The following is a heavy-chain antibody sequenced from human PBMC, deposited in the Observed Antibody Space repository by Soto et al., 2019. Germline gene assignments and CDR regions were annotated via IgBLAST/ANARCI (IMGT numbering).Heavy chain of an antibody. CDR1: GLTFTKAW. D-gene: IGHD6-19*01. J-gene: IGHJ4*02. CDR3: TTASQWLPPYS. V-gene: IGHV3-15*01. CDR2: IKSRADGGTT. Sequence: EVQLVESGGGLVKPGGSLRLSCAASGLTFTKAWMTWVRQTPGKGLEWVGRIKSRADGGTTDYAASVKDRFIISRDDSNDTLYLHMNRLKTDDTAVYYCTTASQWLPPYSWGQGALVTGSS.